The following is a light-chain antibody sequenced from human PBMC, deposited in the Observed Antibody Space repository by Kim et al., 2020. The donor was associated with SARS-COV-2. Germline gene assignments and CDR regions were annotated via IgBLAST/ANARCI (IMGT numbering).Light chain of an antibody. V-gene: IGLV3-21*04. CDR1: SIGSKS. Sequence: PGKTAWLSCGGHSIGSKSVPCYQQKAGQAPVLVISYDSDRPSGIPERFSGSNSGNTATLTISRVEAGDEADYYCQVWDSSSDHRVVFGGGTKLTVL. CDR2: YDS. J-gene: IGLJ2*01. CDR3: QVWDSSSDHRVV.